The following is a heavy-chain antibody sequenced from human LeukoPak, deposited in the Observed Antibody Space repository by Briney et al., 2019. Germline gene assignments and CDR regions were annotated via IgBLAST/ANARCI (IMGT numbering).Heavy chain of an antibody. CDR2: INPNSGVT. V-gene: IGHV1-2*02. CDR1: GYTFTGYY. D-gene: IGHD3-22*01. J-gene: IGHJ3*02. CDR3: ARDEDASSDNAFDI. Sequence: GASVKVSCKASGYTFTGYYMHWVRQAPAQGLEWMGWINPNSGVTNYAQKFQGRVTMTRDTSITTAYMELSGLRSDDTAVYYCARDEDASSDNAFDIWGQGTMVTVSS.